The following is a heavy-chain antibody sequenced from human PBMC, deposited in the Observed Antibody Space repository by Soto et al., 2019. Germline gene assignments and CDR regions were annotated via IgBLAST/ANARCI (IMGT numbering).Heavy chain of an antibody. CDR2: ISVYNEDT. CDR1: GYTLINYG. Sequence: GASVKVSCKASGYTLINYGISWVRQAPGQGLEWMGWISVYNEDTNYREKFQGRFTLTTDTSTNTAYMELRSLRSDDTAVYYCVREPPRRYYGSGTFDYWGQGTPVTVSS. CDR3: VREPPRRYYGSGTFDY. D-gene: IGHD3-10*01. V-gene: IGHV1-18*01. J-gene: IGHJ4*02.